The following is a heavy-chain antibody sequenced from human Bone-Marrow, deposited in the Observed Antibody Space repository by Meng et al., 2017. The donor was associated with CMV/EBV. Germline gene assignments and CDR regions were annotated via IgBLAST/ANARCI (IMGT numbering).Heavy chain of an antibody. CDR2: IYPGDSDT. J-gene: IGHJ6*02. Sequence: KVSCKGSGYSFTSYWIGWVRQMPGKGLEWMGIIYPGDSDTRYSPSFQGQVTISADKSISTAYLQWSSLKASDTAMYYCARLMGTPLESRYYYYGMDVWGQGTTVTVSS. CDR3: ARLMGTPLESRYYYYGMDV. V-gene: IGHV5-51*01. CDR1: GYSFTSYW. D-gene: IGHD3-3*01.